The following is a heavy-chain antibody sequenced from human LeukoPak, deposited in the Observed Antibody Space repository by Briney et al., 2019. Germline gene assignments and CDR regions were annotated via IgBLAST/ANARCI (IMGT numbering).Heavy chain of an antibody. CDR3: ARHGQQQLENWFDP. J-gene: IGHJ5*02. D-gene: IGHD6-13*01. V-gene: IGHV5-51*01. CDR1: GYSFSTYL. Sequence: GESLKISFKGSGYSFSTYLIGWVRQMPGKGLEGVGIIYPGDSDTRYSPSFQGQVTISADKSTSTAYLQWSSLKASDTAMYYCARHGQQQLENWFDPWGQGTLVTVSS. CDR2: IYPGDSDT.